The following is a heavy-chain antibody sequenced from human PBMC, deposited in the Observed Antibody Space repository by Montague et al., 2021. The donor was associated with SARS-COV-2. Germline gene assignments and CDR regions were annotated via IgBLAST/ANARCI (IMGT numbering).Heavy chain of an antibody. CDR2: IYYSGST. V-gene: IGHV4-39*07. Sequence: SETLSLTCTVSGGSISSSRYYWGWIRQPTGKGLEWIGSIYYSGSTYYNPSLKSRVTISVDTSKDQFSLKLSSVTAADTAVYSCARDGSLRFEILIGRRHCYDGMDLWGQGTTVTVSS. D-gene: IGHD3-9*01. CDR3: ARDGSLRFEILIGRRHCYDGMDL. J-gene: IGHJ6*02. CDR1: GGSISSSRYY.